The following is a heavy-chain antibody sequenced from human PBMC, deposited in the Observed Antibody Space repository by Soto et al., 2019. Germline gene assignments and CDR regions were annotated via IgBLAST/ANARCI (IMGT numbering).Heavy chain of an antibody. CDR2: ITSKAYGGTT. CDR1: GFTFGDYA. CDR3: ARHNLENIQLWYRGAFDI. Sequence: PGGSLRLSCAASGFTFGDYAMIWFRQAPGKGLEWVGFITSKAYGGTTEYAASVKGRFTISRDDSKSIAYLQMNSLKTDDTAVYYCARHNLENIQLWYRGAFDIWGQGTMVTVSS. D-gene: IGHD5-18*01. V-gene: IGHV3-49*03. J-gene: IGHJ3*02.